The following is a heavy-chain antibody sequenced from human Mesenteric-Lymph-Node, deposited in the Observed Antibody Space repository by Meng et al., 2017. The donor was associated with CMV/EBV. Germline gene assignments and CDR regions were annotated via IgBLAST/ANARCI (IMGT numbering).Heavy chain of an antibody. CDR1: GFSFSSHW. V-gene: IGHV3-7*01. CDR3: ARDGDGYPW. J-gene: IGHJ4*02. Sequence: GESLKISCAASGFSFSSHWMSWVRQAQGKGLEWVANIKVDGSEEYYVDSVKGRFTISRDNARNSLYLQMNSLRVEDTAIYYCARDGDGYPWWGQGTLVTVSS. D-gene: IGHD5-24*01. CDR2: IKVDGSEE.